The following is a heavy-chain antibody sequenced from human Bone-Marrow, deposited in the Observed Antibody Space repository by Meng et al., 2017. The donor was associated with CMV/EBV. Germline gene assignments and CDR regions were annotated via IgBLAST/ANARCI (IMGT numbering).Heavy chain of an antibody. V-gene: IGHV4-31*02. CDR1: SISIGGYY. CDR3: ARDITMFGVEPPHWFDP. J-gene: IGHJ5*02. D-gene: IGHD3-3*01. CDR2: IYYSGST. Sequence: SISIGGYYWSWIRQQPGKGLEWIGYIYYSGSTYYNPSLRSRVTISVDTSKNQSSLKLSSVPAADTAVYYCARDITMFGVEPPHWFDPWGQGTLVTVSS.